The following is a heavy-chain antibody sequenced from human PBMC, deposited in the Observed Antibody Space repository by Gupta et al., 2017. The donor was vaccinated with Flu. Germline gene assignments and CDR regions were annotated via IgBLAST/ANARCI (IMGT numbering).Heavy chain of an antibody. D-gene: IGHD1-26*01. CDR2: VYASGST. CDR3: ARDRVVGTTIFDY. CDR1: GGSISRDY. Sequence: QVQLQESGPGMVKPSENLSLTCTVSGGSISRDYWSWIRQPAGKGLEWIVRVYASGSTNNNPSLKSRVTMSLDTSKNQFSLNLTSVTAADTAVYYCARDRVVGTTIFDYWGQGILVTVSS. J-gene: IGHJ4*02. V-gene: IGHV4-4*07.